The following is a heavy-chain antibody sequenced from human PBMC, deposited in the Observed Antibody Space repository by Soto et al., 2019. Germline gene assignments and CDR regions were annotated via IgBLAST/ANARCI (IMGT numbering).Heavy chain of an antibody. J-gene: IGHJ4*02. CDR3: ARDESPVDSMPFDY. D-gene: IGHD2-15*01. V-gene: IGHV1-69*13. CDR2: IIPIFGTA. Sequence: SVKVSCTDSGGTFSSNASSWVRQAPGQGLEWMGGIIPIFGTANYAQKFQGRVTITADESTSTAYMELSSLRSEDTAVYYCARDESPVDSMPFDYWGQGTLVTVSS. CDR1: GGTFSSNA.